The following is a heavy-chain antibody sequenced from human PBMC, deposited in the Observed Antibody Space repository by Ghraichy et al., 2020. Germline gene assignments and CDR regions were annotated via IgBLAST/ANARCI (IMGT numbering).Heavy chain of an antibody. J-gene: IGHJ3*02. Sequence: SETLSLTCTVYGGSFSGYYWSWIRQPPGKGLEWIGEINHSGSTNYNPSLKSRVTISVDTSKNQFSLKLSSVTAADTAVYYCARGRDYYEISYPFGAFDIWGQGTMVTVSS. CDR2: INHSGST. CDR1: GGSFSGYY. CDR3: ARGRDYYEISYPFGAFDI. V-gene: IGHV4-34*01. D-gene: IGHD3-22*01.